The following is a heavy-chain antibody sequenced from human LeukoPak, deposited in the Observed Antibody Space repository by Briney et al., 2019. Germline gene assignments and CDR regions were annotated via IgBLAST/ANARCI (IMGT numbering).Heavy chain of an antibody. CDR1: GFTFSSYW. Sequence: PGGSLRLSCAASGFTFSSYWMSWVRQAPGKGLEWVANIKQDGSEKYYVDSVKGRFTISRDNAKNSLYLQMNSLRAEDTAVYYCARGPWVAAAGTYYFDYWGQGTLVTVSS. V-gene: IGHV3-7*01. D-gene: IGHD6-13*01. J-gene: IGHJ4*02. CDR2: IKQDGSEK. CDR3: ARGPWVAAAGTYYFDY.